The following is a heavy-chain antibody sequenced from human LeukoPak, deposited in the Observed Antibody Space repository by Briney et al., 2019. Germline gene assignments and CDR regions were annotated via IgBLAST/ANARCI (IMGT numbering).Heavy chain of an antibody. D-gene: IGHD6-13*01. Sequence: GGSLKLSCAASGFTFSSQDMSWVRQAPGKGLEWVSSIIGSGGSTYYADSVKGRFTNSIDTSKNTLYLQMNSLRAEDTAVYYCAKGEDSSSWYDYYYYYYMDVWGKGTTVTVSS. CDR1: GFTFSSQD. CDR3: AKGEDSSSWYDYYYYYYMDV. J-gene: IGHJ6*03. V-gene: IGHV3-23*01. CDR2: IIGSGGST.